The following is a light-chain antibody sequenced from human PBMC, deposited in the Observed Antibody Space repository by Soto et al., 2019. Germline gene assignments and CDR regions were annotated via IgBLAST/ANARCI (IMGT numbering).Light chain of an antibody. CDR2: DAS. CDR3: QQRSNWPLIT. J-gene: IGKJ5*01. Sequence: EIVMTQSPATLSLSPGERSTLSFMASQSVNGALAWYQQKPGQVPRLLIYDASNRATGIPARFSGSGSGTDFTLTISSLEPEDFAVYYCQQRSNWPLITFGQGTRLENK. CDR1: QSVNGA. V-gene: IGKV3-11*01.